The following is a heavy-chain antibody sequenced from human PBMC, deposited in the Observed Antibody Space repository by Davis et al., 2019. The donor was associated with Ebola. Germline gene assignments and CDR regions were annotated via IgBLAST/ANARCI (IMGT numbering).Heavy chain of an antibody. V-gene: IGHV4-39*07. CDR1: GGSISSGDYY. D-gene: IGHD2-2*01. CDR2: INHSGST. Sequence: PSETLSLTCTVSGGSISSGDYYWSWIRQPPGKGLEWIGEINHSGSTNYNPSLKSRVTISVDTSKNQFSLKLSSVTAADTAVYYCARSLGYCSSTSCYFFDYWGQGTLVTVSS. J-gene: IGHJ4*02. CDR3: ARSLGYCSSTSCYFFDY.